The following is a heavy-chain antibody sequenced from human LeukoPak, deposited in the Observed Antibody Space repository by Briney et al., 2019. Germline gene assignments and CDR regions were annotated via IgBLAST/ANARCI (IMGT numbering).Heavy chain of an antibody. J-gene: IGHJ4*02. CDR1: GFTFSSYW. CDR2: IKSDGSST. V-gene: IGHV3-74*01. CDR3: ARDSGQQLYDDY. D-gene: IGHD6-13*01. Sequence: GGSLRLSCAASGFTFSSYWMHWVRQAPGKGLVWVSRIKSDGSSTSYADSVKGRFTISRDNAKNTLYMQMSSLRAEDTAVYYCARDSGQQLYDDYWGQGTLVTVSS.